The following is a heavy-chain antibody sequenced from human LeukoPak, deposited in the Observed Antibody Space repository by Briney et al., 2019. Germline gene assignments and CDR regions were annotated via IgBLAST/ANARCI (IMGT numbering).Heavy chain of an antibody. D-gene: IGHD6-19*01. CDR3: ARDSWGAVDGTLDY. CDR2: IIPIFGTA. CDR1: GGTFSSYA. V-gene: IGHV1-69*05. J-gene: IGHJ4*02. Sequence: SVKVSCKASGGTFSSYAISWVRQAPGQGREWMGGIIPIFGTANYAQKFQGRVTITTDESTSTAYMELSSLRSEDTAVYYCARDSWGAVDGTLDYWGQGTLVTVSS.